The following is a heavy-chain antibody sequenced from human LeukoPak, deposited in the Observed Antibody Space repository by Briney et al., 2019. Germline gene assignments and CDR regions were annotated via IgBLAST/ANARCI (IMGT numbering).Heavy chain of an antibody. CDR1: GYTFTGYY. J-gene: IGHJ4*02. CDR3: ARRLWERGYDY. Sequence: GASVKVSCKASGYTFTGYYMHWVRQAPGQGLEWMGWINPSGGSTSYAQKFQGRVTMTRDMSTSTVYMELSSLRSEDTAVYYCARRLWERGYDYWGQGTLVTVSS. CDR2: INPSGGST. V-gene: IGHV1-46*01. D-gene: IGHD2-21*01.